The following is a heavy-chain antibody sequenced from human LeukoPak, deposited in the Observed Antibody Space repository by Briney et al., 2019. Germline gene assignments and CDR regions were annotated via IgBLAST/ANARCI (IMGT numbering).Heavy chain of an antibody. CDR2: INHSGST. CDR3: ARAVWQYQLLTLVHAFDI. V-gene: IGHV4-34*01. Sequence: SETLSLTCAVYGGSFSGYYCSWIRQPPGKGLEWIGEINHSGSTNYNPSLKSRLTISVDTSKNQFSLKLSSVTAADTAVYYCARAVWQYQLLTLVHAFDIWGQGTMVTVSS. D-gene: IGHD2-2*01. J-gene: IGHJ3*02. CDR1: GGSFSGYY.